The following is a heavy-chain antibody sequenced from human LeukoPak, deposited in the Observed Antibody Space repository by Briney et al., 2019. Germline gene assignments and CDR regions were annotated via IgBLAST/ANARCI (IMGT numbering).Heavy chain of an antibody. CDR3: AKNSDFDSSGLSP. CDR2: ISSDGSNK. J-gene: IGHJ5*02. D-gene: IGHD3-22*01. Sequence: VGSLRLSCAASGFTFSDYDMHWVRQTPGKGLEWVAVISSDGSNKYYADSVKGRFTISRDTSKNTLYLQMNSLRPEDTAVYYCAKNSDFDSSGLSPWGQGTMVTVSS. CDR1: GFTFSDYD. V-gene: IGHV3-30*18.